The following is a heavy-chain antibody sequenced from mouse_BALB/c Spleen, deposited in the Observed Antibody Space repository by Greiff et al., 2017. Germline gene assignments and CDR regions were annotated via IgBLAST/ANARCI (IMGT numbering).Heavy chain of an antibody. CDR2: INPSTGYT. V-gene: IGHV1-7*01. J-gene: IGHJ1*01. CDR1: GYTFTSYW. Sequence: QVQLQQSGAELAKPGASVKMSCKASGYTFTSYWMHWVKQRPGQGLEWIGYINPSTGYTEYNQKFKDKATLTADKSSSTAYMQLGSLTSEDSAFYYCTRRRFDVWGEGTTVTVSS. CDR3: TRRRFDV.